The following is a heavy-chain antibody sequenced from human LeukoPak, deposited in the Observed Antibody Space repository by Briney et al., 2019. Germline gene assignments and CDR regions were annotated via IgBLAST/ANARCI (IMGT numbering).Heavy chain of an antibody. CDR1: GFTFSSYA. V-gene: IGHV3-23*01. CDR3: ARAGYSSSWYLFFFDY. D-gene: IGHD6-13*01. Sequence: GGPLRLSCAASGFTFSSYAMSWVRQAPGKGLEWVSAISGSGGSTYYADSVKGRFTISRDNSKNTLYLQMNSLRAEDTAVYYCARAGYSSSWYLFFFDYWGQGTLVTVSS. CDR2: ISGSGGST. J-gene: IGHJ4*02.